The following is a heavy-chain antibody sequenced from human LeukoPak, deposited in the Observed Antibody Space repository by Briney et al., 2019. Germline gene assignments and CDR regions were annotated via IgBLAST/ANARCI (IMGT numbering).Heavy chain of an antibody. D-gene: IGHD2-15*01. J-gene: IGHJ4*02. Sequence: ASVRVSCKASGYTFTNYHIAWVRQAPGQGLEWMGWVSTNDGNTVYAQRLQGRVTMTTDTSTSVAYMELRSLTSDDTAVYYCAKAEGYCSGTWCFRWFDWWGQGTLVTVSS. CDR2: VSTNDGNT. CDR3: AKAEGYCSGTWCFRWFDW. V-gene: IGHV1-18*01. CDR1: GYTFTNYH.